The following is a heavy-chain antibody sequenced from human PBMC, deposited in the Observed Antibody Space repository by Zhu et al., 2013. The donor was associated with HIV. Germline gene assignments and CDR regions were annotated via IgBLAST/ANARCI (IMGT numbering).Heavy chain of an antibody. D-gene: IGHD3-22*01. J-gene: IGHJ4*02. Sequence: QVQLQQSGPGLVKPSETLSLTCAVYGGSFSGYYWSWIRQPPGKGLEWIGEINQSGSTNYNPSLKSRVTISVDTSKNQFSLKLSSVTAADTAVYYCARVSNYYDSSGYPRLSYYFDYWGQGTLVTVSS. CDR2: INQSGST. CDR1: GGSFSGYY. V-gene: IGHV4-34*01. CDR3: ARVSNYYDSSGYPRLSYYFDY.